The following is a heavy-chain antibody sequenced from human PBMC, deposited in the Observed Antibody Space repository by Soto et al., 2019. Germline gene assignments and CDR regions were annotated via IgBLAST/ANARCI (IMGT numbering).Heavy chain of an antibody. CDR3: ARERFEPGRSSRAAGYDY. J-gene: IGHJ4*02. CDR2: IYYSGTT. Sequence: QVQLQESGPGLVKPSQTLSLTCTVSGGSISSGGYYWSWIRQHPGKGLEWIGYIYYSGTTYYNPSLKSRVTISLDTSKNQFSLKLSSVTAADTAVYYCARERFEPGRSSRAAGYDYWGQGTLVTVSS. CDR1: GGSISSGGYY. D-gene: IGHD3-10*01. V-gene: IGHV4-31*03.